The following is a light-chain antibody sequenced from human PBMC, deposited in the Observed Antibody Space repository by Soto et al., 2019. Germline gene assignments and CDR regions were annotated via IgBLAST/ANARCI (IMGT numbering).Light chain of an antibody. J-gene: IGKJ2*01. Sequence: EIVLTQYPATLSLSPGERATLSCRASQSVSSYLAWYQQKPGQAPRLLIYDASNRATGIPARFIGSGSGTDFTLSISSLEPEDFAVYYWQQRSNWPPYTFGQLTKLEIK. CDR2: DAS. CDR1: QSVSSY. V-gene: IGKV3-11*01. CDR3: QQRSNWPPYT.